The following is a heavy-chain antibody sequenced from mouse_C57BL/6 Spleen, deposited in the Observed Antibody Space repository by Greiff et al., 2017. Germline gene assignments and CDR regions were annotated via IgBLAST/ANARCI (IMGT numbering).Heavy chain of an antibody. CDR3: TEGKGVYG. CDR2: IRLKSDNYAT. D-gene: IGHD1-1*01. CDR1: GFTFSNYW. J-gene: IGHJ3*01. Sequence: EVKLEESGGGLVQPGGSMKLSCVASGFTFSNYWMNLVRQSPEKGLEWVAQIRLKSDNYATHYAESVKGRFTISRDDSKSSVYLQMNNLRAEDTGIYYCTEGKGVYGWGQGTLVTVSA. V-gene: IGHV6-3*01.